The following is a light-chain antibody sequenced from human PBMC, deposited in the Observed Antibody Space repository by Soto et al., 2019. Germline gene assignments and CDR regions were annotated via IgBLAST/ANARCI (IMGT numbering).Light chain of an antibody. Sequence: EIVLTQSPGTLSLSPGERATLSCRASQSVSSSYLAWYQQKPGQAPRLLIYAASSRATAMPDRFSGSGSGTDFTLTISRLEPEDCAVYYCQQYGTSPWTFGQGTKVDIK. V-gene: IGKV3-20*01. CDR3: QQYGTSPWT. CDR1: QSVSSSY. CDR2: AAS. J-gene: IGKJ1*01.